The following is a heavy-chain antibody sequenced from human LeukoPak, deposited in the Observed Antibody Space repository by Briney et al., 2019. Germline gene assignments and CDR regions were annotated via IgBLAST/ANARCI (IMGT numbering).Heavy chain of an antibody. CDR3: ARVPYCSGGSCNYYYYYGMDV. V-gene: IGHV4-34*01. CDR1: GGSLSGYY. D-gene: IGHD2-15*01. CDR2: INHGGST. J-gene: IGHJ6*02. Sequence: PSETLSLTCAVYGGSLSGYYWSWVRQPPGKGLEWIEEINHGGSTNYHPSLKSRVTISVDTSKNQFSLKLSSVTAADTAVYHCARVPYCSGGSCNYYYYYGMDVWGQGTTVTVSS.